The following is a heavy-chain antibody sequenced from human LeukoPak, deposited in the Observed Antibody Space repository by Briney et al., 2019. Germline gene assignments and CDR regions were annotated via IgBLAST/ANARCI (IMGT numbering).Heavy chain of an antibody. Sequence: GGSPRLSCAASGFTFSSYTMTWVRQAPGKGLEWVSSISGSSGSTYYADSVKGRFTVSRDNSKNTLYLQLNSLRVEDTAVYYCAIVGYCRGTTCPGDSWGQGTLVTVSS. CDR1: GFTFSSYT. D-gene: IGHD2-2*01. V-gene: IGHV3-23*01. CDR3: AIVGYCRGTTCPGDS. J-gene: IGHJ4*02. CDR2: ISGSSGST.